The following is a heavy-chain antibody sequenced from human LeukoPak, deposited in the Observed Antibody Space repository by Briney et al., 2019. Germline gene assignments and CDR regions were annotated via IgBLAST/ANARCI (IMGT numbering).Heavy chain of an antibody. CDR2: IYYSGST. Sequence: SETLSLTCTVSGGSVSSGSYYWSWIRQPPGKGLEWIGYIYYSGSTNYNPSLKSRVTISVDTSKNQFSLKLSSVTAADTAVYYCARDMMVAFDIWGQGTMVTVSS. V-gene: IGHV4-61*01. CDR1: GGSVSSGSYY. CDR3: ARDMMVAFDI. D-gene: IGHD3-16*01. J-gene: IGHJ3*02.